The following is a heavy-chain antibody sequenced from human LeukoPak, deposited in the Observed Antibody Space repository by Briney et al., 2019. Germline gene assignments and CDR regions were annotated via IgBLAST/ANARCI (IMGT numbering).Heavy chain of an antibody. CDR1: GFTFSTDE. CDR3: TREGANSTPDY. V-gene: IGHV3-48*03. CDR2: ISLNVRSI. J-gene: IGHJ4*02. Sequence: PGGSLRLSWAPAGFTFSTDEMNWGRQAPGEGLEWVSDISLNVRSINYADSVKGRFTISTAKAKNSLYLNMNSLRAEDTAIYYCTREGANSTPDYWGQGTLVTVSS. D-gene: IGHD2/OR15-2a*01.